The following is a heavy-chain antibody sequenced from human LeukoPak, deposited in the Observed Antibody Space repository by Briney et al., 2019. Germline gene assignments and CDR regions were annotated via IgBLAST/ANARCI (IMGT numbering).Heavy chain of an antibody. V-gene: IGHV1-46*01. CDR3: ARDLGDTSRFLWGNYFDH. CDR1: GYTFTGYY. Sequence: ASVKVSCKASGYTFTGYYMHWVRQAPGQGLEWMAIINPSTGGTHYAQRFQGRVTVTRDTSTSTVYMELSSLRSGDTAVYYCARDLGDTSRFLWGNYFDHWGQGTLVTVSS. CDR2: INPSTGGT. J-gene: IGHJ4*02. D-gene: IGHD6-13*01.